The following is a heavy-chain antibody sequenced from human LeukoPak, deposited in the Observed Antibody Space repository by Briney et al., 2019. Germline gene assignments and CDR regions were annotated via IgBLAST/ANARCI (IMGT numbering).Heavy chain of an antibody. CDR2: INTNTGNP. V-gene: IGHV7-4-1*02. CDR1: GYTFTSYA. CDR3: ARGGKLVSYYYYYMDV. Sequence: AASVKVSCKASGYTFTSYAMNWVRQAPGQGLEWMGWINTNTGNPTYAQGFTGRFVFSLDTSVSTAYLQISSLKAEDTAVYYCARGGKLVSYYYYYMDVWGKGTTVTVSS. J-gene: IGHJ6*03. D-gene: IGHD6-6*01.